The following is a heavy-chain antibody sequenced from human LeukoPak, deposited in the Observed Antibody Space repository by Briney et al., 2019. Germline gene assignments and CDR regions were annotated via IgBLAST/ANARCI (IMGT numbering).Heavy chain of an antibody. D-gene: IGHD7-27*01. CDR2: ISQTGTDM. CDR3: GRGHWGLDY. J-gene: IGHJ4*02. Sequence: GGSLRLSCAVSRFTFSDHYMTWVRQAPGKGLEWVSWISQTGTDMSYSDSVKGRFTISRDNARNSLYLQMDSLRPEDTAVYYCGRGHWGLDYWGQGTLLTVSS. CDR1: RFTFSDHY. V-gene: IGHV3-11*01.